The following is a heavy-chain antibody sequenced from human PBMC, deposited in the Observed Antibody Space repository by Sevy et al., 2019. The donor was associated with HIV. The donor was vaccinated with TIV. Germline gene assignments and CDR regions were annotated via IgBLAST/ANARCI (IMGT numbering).Heavy chain of an antibody. D-gene: IGHD2-21*02. CDR2: ISSSSSYI. J-gene: IGHJ4*02. CDR3: ARNRYCGGDCYSSPFDY. Sequence: GGSLRLSCAASGFTFSSYNMNWVRQAPGKGLEWVSSISSSSSYIYYADSVKGRFTISRNNAKNSLYLQMNRERAEDTAGYYCARNRYCGGDCYSSPFDYWGQGTLVTVSS. V-gene: IGHV3-21*01. CDR1: GFTFSSYN.